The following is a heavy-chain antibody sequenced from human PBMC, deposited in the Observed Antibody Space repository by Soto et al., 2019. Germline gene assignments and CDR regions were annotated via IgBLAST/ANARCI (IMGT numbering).Heavy chain of an antibody. CDR3: AKVVLPAAMGPYFYYGVDV. CDR1: GFTFSSYG. CDR2: ISYDGSNK. Sequence: GGSLRLSCAASGFTFSSYGMHWVRQAPGKGLEWVAVISYDGSNKYYADSVKGRFTISRDNSKNTLYLQMNSLRAEDTAVYYFAKVVLPAAMGPYFYYGVDVWGQGTTVSVSS. V-gene: IGHV3-30*18. J-gene: IGHJ6*01. D-gene: IGHD2-2*01.